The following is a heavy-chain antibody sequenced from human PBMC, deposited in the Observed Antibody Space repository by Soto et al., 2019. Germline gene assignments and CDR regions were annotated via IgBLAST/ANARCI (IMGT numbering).Heavy chain of an antibody. CDR3: ARGVSAGVDY. D-gene: IGHD1-26*01. CDR2: MQPSTGRT. CDR1: GYSFTSLA. J-gene: IGHJ4*02. V-gene: IGHV1-8*01. Sequence: QVQLVQSGAEVREPGASVKVSCKASGYSFTSLAITWVLQTAGQGLEWMGWMQPSTGRTGYAQKFQGRVTMTRDTSISTAYIELTTLTSEDTAFYYCARGVSAGVDYWGQGTLVTVSS.